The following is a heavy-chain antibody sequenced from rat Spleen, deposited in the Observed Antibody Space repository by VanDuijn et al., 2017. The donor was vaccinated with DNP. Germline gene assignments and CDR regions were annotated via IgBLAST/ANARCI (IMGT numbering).Heavy chain of an antibody. CDR1: GFTFSNYW. CDR2: INNDGART. CDR3: ARHVLPLRVWDY. Sequence: EVQLVETGGGLVQPGRSLKVSCVASGFTFSNYWMYWIRQAPGKGLEWVASINNDGARTYYPDSVKGRFIISRDNAKSTLYLQMNSLKSEDMATYYCARHVLPLRVWDYWGQGVMVTVSS. D-gene: IGHD1-4*01. V-gene: IGHV5-58*01. J-gene: IGHJ2*01.